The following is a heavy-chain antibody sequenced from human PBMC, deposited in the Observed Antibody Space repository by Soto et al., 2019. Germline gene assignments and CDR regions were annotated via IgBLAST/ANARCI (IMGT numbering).Heavy chain of an antibody. J-gene: IGHJ4*02. CDR2: ISYDGALK. D-gene: IGHD6-6*01. V-gene: IGHV3-30*11. Sequence: WGPPVVPCVPSGLTFNSYAMNWVRQAPGKGLDLVPLISYDGALKCYAESVKGRFTISRDSSNKTLYLQMNSLRTEGAAVYYCARDSDKSSSSAGLGYWGRGTLVTV. CDR3: ARDSDKSSSSAGLGY. CDR1: GLTFNSYA.